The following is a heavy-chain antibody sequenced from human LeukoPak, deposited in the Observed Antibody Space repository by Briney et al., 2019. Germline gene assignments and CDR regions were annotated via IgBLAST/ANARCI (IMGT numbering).Heavy chain of an antibody. CDR2: INHSGST. CDR3: ARELRGGGWFDP. V-gene: IGHV4-38-2*02. Sequence: SETLSLTCTVSGYSISSGYYWGRIRQPPGKGLEWIGEINHSGSTYYNPSLKSRVTISVDTSKNQFSLKLSSVTAADTAVYYCARELRGGGWFDPWGQGTLVTVSS. D-gene: IGHD3-16*01. CDR1: GYSISSGYY. J-gene: IGHJ5*02.